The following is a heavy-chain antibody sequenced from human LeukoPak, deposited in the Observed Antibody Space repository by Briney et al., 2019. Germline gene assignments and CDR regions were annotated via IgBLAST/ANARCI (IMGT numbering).Heavy chain of an antibody. V-gene: IGHV4-59*01. J-gene: IGHJ1*01. Sequence: SSETLSLTCTVSGGSISSYYGSWIRQPPGKGLEWIGYIYYSGSTNYNPSLKSRVTIPVDTSKNQFSLKLSSVTAADTAVYYCAREKFGGASYFQHWGQGTLVTVSS. CDR2: IYYSGST. CDR3: AREKFGGASYFQH. D-gene: IGHD3-16*01. CDR1: GGSISSYY.